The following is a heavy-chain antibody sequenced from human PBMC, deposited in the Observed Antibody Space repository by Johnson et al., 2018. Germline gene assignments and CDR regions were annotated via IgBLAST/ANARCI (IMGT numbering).Heavy chain of an antibody. Sequence: VQLVQSGGGLVQPGRSLRLSCAASGFTFDDYAMHWVRQAPGKGLEWVSGISWNSGSIGYADSVKGRFTISRDNAKNSLYLQMNSLRAGDTAVYYCARALDTAFSRAFDIWGQGTMVTVAS. D-gene: IGHD5-18*01. V-gene: IGHV3-9*01. CDR1: GFTFDDYA. J-gene: IGHJ3*02. CDR3: ARALDTAFSRAFDI. CDR2: ISWNSGSI.